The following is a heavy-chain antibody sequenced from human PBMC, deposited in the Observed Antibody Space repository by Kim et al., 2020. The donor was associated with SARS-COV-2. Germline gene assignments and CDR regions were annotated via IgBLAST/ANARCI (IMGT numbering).Heavy chain of an antibody. Sequence: ASVKVSCKTSGYIFINYGISWVRQAPGQGLEWMGWISGNNVNTNYAQKVQGRVSMSADASTSTVYMELRSLTYDDTAIYFCARDGQYQLAPFDYWGLGTLVSVSS. CDR2: ISGNNVNT. CDR3: ARDGQYQLAPFDY. D-gene: IGHD2-2*01. J-gene: IGHJ4*02. V-gene: IGHV1-18*01. CDR1: GYIFINYG.